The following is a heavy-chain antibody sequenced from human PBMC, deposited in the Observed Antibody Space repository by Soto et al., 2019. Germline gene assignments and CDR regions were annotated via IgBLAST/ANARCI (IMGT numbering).Heavy chain of an antibody. Sequence: GESLKISCKASGYIIKNYWIGWVRQMPGQGLEWIGSIFPYDSDTRYSPSFQVHVTISVDKSISTAYVQWSSLKASDSAIYYCFRGGVTSRTFDYWGQGTLVTVSS. CDR2: IFPYDSDT. V-gene: IGHV5-51*01. D-gene: IGHD3-16*01. CDR1: GYIIKNYW. J-gene: IGHJ4*02. CDR3: FRGGVTSRTFDY.